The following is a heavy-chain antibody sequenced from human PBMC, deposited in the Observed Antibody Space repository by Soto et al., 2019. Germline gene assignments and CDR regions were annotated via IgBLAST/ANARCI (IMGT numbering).Heavy chain of an antibody. D-gene: IGHD4-4*01. CDR2: IYYSGTT. J-gene: IGHJ5*02. Sequence: QVQLQESGPGLVKPSQTLSLTCTVSGFSISSGGYYWSWIRQYPGKGLEWIGNIYYSGTTYYNPSLKSRLTISADTSDNQFSLRLSSLTAADTAVYFCARAKTTVTSFDPWGQGTLVTVSS. V-gene: IGHV4-31*03. CDR3: ARAKTTVTSFDP. CDR1: GFSISSGGYY.